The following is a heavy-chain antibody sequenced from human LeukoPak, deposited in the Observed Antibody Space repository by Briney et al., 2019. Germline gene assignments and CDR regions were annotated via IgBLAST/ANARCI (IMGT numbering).Heavy chain of an antibody. Sequence: ASVKVSCKASGYTFTGYYMHWVRQAPGQGLEWMGWINPNSGGTNYAQKFQGRVTMTRDTSISTAYMELSRLGSDDTAVYYCASRGVGDLRYYYMDVWGKGTTVTVSS. V-gene: IGHV1-2*02. D-gene: IGHD2-21*01. CDR3: ASRGVGDLRYYYMDV. CDR1: GYTFTGYY. J-gene: IGHJ6*03. CDR2: INPNSGGT.